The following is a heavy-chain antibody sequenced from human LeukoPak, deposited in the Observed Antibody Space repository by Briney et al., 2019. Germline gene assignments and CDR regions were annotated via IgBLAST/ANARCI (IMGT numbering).Heavy chain of an antibody. J-gene: IGHJ4*02. Sequence: PGGSLRLSCAAPGFTFSSYAMSWFRQAPGKGLEWVSAISGSGGSTYYADSVKGRFTISRDNSKNTLYLQMNSLRAEDTAVYYCASRPRGSGSYYTDYWGQGTLVTVSS. D-gene: IGHD3-10*01. V-gene: IGHV3-23*01. CDR1: GFTFSSYA. CDR2: ISGSGGST. CDR3: ASRPRGSGSYYTDY.